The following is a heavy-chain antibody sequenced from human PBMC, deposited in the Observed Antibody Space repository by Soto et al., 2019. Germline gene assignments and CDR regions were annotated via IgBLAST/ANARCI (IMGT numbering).Heavy chain of an antibody. V-gene: IGHV3-21*01. CDR1: GFTFSSYS. J-gene: IGHJ3*02. Sequence: EVQLVESGGGLVKPGGSLRLSCAASGFTFSSYSMNWVRQAPGKGLEWVSSISSSSSYIYYADSVKGRFTISRDNANNSLYPRMNSLRAEDTAVYYCARDHGLSSYAFDIWGQGTMVTVSS. CDR2: ISSSSSYI. CDR3: ARDHGLSSYAFDI. D-gene: IGHD2-15*01.